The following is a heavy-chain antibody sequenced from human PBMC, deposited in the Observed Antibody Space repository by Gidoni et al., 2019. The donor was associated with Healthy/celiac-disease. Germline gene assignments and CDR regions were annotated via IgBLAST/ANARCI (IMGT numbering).Heavy chain of an antibody. J-gene: IGHJ5*02. CDR3: AHSHWSMYYDFWSGYYTNWFDP. V-gene: IGHV2-5*01. D-gene: IGHD3-3*01. Sequence: QITLKESGPTLVKPTQTLTLTCTFSGFSLSTSGVGVGWIRQPPGKALEWLALIYWNDDKRYSPSLKSRLTITKDTSKNQVVLTMTNMDPVDTATYYCAHSHWSMYYDFWSGYYTNWFDPWGQGTLVTVSS. CDR2: IYWNDDK. CDR1: GFSLSTSGVG.